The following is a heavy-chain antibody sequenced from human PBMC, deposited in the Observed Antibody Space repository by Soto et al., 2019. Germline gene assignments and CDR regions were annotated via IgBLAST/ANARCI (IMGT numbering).Heavy chain of an antibody. CDR1: GFTFSGFG. V-gene: IGHV3-30*03. J-gene: IGHJ4*02. D-gene: IGHD5-12*01. Sequence: VQLVESGGGVVQPGRSLRLPCAPSGFTFSGFGMFWVRQAPGKGLEWVSFISYDGTKTYYADSVKGRFTISRDNPKSTLFLQMDSLRVDDTAVYYCAREGRWLQPPDYWGQGTLVTVSS. CDR3: AREGRWLQPPDY. CDR2: ISYDGTKT.